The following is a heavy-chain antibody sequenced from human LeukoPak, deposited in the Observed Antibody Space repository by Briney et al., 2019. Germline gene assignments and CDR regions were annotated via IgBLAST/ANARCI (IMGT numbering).Heavy chain of an antibody. CDR3: ARGGSGPV. J-gene: IGHJ4*02. D-gene: IGHD6-19*01. CDR2: INPNSGGT. V-gene: IGHV1-2*02. CDR1: GYTFSGYH. Sequence: ASVKVSCKASGYTFSGYHIHWIRQAPGQGLEWMGWINPNSGGTYYAQNFQGRVTMTRDTSISTAYMELSSLKSDDTAVYYCARGGSGPVWGQGTLVTVSS.